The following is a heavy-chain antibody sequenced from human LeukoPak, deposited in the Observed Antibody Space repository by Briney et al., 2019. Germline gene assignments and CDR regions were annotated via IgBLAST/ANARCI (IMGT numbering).Heavy chain of an antibody. Sequence: YXXXVXQAPGQXLXXMGIINPSGGSTSYAQNFQGRVTMTRDTXTSTXYMELSSLRYEETAVYYCAXXXXXXXXXXXHXXYWGQGTLVTVSS. CDR1: Y. J-gene: IGHJ4*02. V-gene: IGHV1-46*01. CDR2: INPSGGST. CDR3: AXXXXXXXXXXXHXXY.